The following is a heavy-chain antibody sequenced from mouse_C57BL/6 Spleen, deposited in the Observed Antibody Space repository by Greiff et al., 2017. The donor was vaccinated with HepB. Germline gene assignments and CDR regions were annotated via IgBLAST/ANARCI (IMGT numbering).Heavy chain of an antibody. D-gene: IGHD1-1*01. CDR1: GFTFSDYG. J-gene: IGHJ1*03. V-gene: IGHV5-17*01. CDR2: ISSGSSTI. CDR3: ARNYGSRVWYFDV. Sequence: EVMLVESGGGLVKPGGSLKLSCAASGFTFSDYGMHWVRQAPEKGLEWVAYISSGSSTIYYADTVKGRFTISRDNAKNTLFLQMTSLRSEDTAMYYCARNYGSRVWYFDVWGTGTTVTVSS.